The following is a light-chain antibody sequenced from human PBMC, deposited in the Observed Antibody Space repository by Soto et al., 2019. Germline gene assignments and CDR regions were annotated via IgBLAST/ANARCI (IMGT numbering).Light chain of an antibody. V-gene: IGKV3-15*01. CDR1: QSINTN. CDR3: QQYGSSGT. CDR2: GAS. J-gene: IGKJ1*01. Sequence: DIVMTQSPATLSVSPGERATLSCRASQSINTNLAWYQQKPGQAPRLLIYGASTRATVIPARFSGSGSGTEFTLTISGLQADDFAVYYCQQYGSSGTFGQGTKVEIK.